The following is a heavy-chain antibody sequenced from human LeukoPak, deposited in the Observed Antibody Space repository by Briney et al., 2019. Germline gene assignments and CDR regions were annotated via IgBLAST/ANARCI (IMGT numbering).Heavy chain of an antibody. CDR1: GFTFSSYA. CDR3: AKDAVVLEWLYWFDP. V-gene: IGHV3-23*01. J-gene: IGHJ5*02. CDR2: ISGSGGST. D-gene: IGHD3-3*01. Sequence: PGGSLRLSCAASGFTFSSYAMSWVRQAPGKGLEWVSAISGSGGSTSYADSVKGRFTISRDNSKNTLYLQMNSLRAEDTAVYYCAKDAVVLEWLYWFDPWGQGTLVTVSS.